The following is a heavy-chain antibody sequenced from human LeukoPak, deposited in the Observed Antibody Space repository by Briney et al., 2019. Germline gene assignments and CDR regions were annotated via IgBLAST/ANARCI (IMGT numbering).Heavy chain of an antibody. CDR3: AVAAAVDYYYYGMDV. CDR2: INHSGST. D-gene: IGHD6-13*01. Sequence: SGGSLRLSCAASGFTFSSYAMSWVRQPPGKGLEWIGEINHSGSTNYNPSLKSRVTISVDTSKNQFSLKLSSVTAADTAVYYCAVAAAVDYYYYGMDVWGQGTTVTVSS. V-gene: IGHV4-34*08. J-gene: IGHJ6*02. CDR1: GFTFSSYA.